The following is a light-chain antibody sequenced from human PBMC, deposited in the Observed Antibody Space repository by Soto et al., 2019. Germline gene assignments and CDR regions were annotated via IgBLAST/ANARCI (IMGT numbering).Light chain of an antibody. Sequence: QAVVTQPPSVSAAPGQKVTISCSGSSSNIGNNWVSWYQQLPGTAPNLLIHDNAKRPSGIPDRFSGSKSGTSATLGITGLQTGDEADYYCGTWDTSLSAWVFGRGTKLTVL. CDR2: DNA. CDR3: GTWDTSLSAWV. V-gene: IGLV1-51*01. J-gene: IGLJ3*02. CDR1: SSNIGNNW.